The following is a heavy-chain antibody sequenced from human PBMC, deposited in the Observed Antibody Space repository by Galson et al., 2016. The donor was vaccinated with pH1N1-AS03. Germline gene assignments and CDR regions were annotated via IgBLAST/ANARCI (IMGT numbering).Heavy chain of an antibody. CDR1: GYTFTSYG. J-gene: IGHJ4*02. CDR3: ARAAAGTASLV. D-gene: IGHD6-13*01. CDR2: INPYNGNT. V-gene: IGHV1-18*04. Sequence: SVKVSCKASGYTFTSYGISWVRQAPGQGLEWMGWINPYNGNTNYAQKPQGRVTMTTTTPTSTAYMELRSLRSDDTAVYYCARAAAGTASLVWGQGTLVTVSS.